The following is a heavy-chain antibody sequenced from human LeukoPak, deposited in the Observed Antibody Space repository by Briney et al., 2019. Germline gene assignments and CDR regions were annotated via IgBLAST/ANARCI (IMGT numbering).Heavy chain of an antibody. Sequence: SETLSLTCTVSGXSISSSSYYWGWIRQPPGRGLEWIGSIYYSGSTYYNPSLKSRVTISVDTSKNQFSLKLSSVTAADTAVYYCARPYSGSSFDYWGQGTLVTVSS. CDR1: GXSISSSSYY. CDR2: IYYSGST. D-gene: IGHD1-26*01. V-gene: IGHV4-39*01. CDR3: ARPYSGSSFDY. J-gene: IGHJ4*02.